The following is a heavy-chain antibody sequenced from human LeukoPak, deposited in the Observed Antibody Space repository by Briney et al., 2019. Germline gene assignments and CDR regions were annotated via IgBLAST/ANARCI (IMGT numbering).Heavy chain of an antibody. J-gene: IGHJ5*02. CDR3: ARDTGGRGWFDP. CDR1: GGSISSGGYY. Sequence: SETLSLTCTVSGGSISSGGYYWSWIRQHPGKGLEWIGYIYYSGSTYYNPSLKSRVTISVDTSKNQFSLKLSSVTAADTAVYYCARDTGGRGWFDPWGQGTLVTVSS. CDR2: IYYSGST. D-gene: IGHD2-8*02. V-gene: IGHV4-31*03.